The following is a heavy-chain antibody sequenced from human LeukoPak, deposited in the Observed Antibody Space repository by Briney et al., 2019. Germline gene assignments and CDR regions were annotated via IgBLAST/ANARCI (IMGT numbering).Heavy chain of an antibody. D-gene: IGHD3-22*01. Sequence: GGSLRLSCAASGFTFSSYSMNWVRQAPGKGLEWVSYISSSSSTIYYADSVKGRFTISRDNAKNSLYLQMNSLRAEDTAVYYCARAPSGYYAEYFQHWGQGTLVTVSS. CDR3: ARAPSGYYAEYFQH. V-gene: IGHV3-48*01. CDR1: GFTFSSYS. J-gene: IGHJ1*01. CDR2: ISSSSSTI.